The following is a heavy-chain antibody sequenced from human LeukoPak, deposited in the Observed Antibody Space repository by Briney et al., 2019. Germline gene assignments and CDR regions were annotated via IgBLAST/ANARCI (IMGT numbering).Heavy chain of an antibody. D-gene: IGHD3-10*01. Sequence: GASLEISCKGSGYRFTSYWIGWVRQMPGKGLEWMGIIYPGDSDTRYSPSFQGQVTISADKSISTAYLQWSSLKASDTAMYYCARQNLWFGESFDYWGQGTLVTVSS. V-gene: IGHV5-51*01. CDR3: ARQNLWFGESFDY. CDR1: GYRFTSYW. J-gene: IGHJ4*02. CDR2: IYPGDSDT.